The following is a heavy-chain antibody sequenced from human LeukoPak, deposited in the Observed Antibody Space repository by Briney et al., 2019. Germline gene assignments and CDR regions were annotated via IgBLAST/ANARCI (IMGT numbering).Heavy chain of an antibody. CDR2: MKEDGSEI. CDR1: GFTSSYST. CDR3: ATLRLSDHFDY. V-gene: IGHV3-7*03. Sequence: GGSLRLSGVVSGFTSSYSTMTWVRQAPGKGPEWVAKMKEDGSEIRYVDSVKGRFTISRDNAQNSLFLQMNSLRAEDTAEYYCATLRLSDHFDYWGQGTLVTVSS. J-gene: IGHJ4*02. D-gene: IGHD2-15*01.